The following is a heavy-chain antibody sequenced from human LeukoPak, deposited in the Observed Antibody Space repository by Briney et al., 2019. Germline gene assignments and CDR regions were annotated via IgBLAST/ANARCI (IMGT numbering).Heavy chain of an antibody. J-gene: IGHJ4*02. D-gene: IGHD6-19*01. V-gene: IGHV6-1*01. CDR2: TYYRSKWYD. Sequence: SQTLSLTCGISGDSVSSNDGAWNWIRQSPSRGLEWPGRTYYRSKWYDDYAGSVQGRITISPGTSKNQFSLHLYSVTPEDTAVYYCARDVGTSGCDYWGQGTLVTVSS. CDR3: ARDVGTSGCDY. CDR1: GDSVSSNDGA.